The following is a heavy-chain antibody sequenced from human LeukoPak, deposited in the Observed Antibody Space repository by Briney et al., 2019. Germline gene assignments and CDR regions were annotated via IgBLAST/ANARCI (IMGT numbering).Heavy chain of an antibody. D-gene: IGHD7-27*01. CDR3: ARGLENSHYYATWGAPPFDP. V-gene: IGHV4-59*01. CDR1: GASINFYY. J-gene: IGHJ5*02. CDR2: IHYTGAT. Sequence: SETLSLTCTVSGASINFYYWGWIRQLPGQGLEWIGYIHYTGATHYNPSLKTRVNISLGTSKRQFSLKVSSVTAADTAIYYCARGLENSHYYATWGAPPFDPWGQGTLVTVSS.